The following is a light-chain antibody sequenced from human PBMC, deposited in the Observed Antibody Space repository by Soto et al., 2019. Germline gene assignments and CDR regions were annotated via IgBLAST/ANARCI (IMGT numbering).Light chain of an antibody. CDR2: EVS. Sequence: QSVLTQPASVSGSPGQSITISCTGTSSDVGGYNYVSWYQQHPGKAPKLVIFEVSNRPSGVSTRFSGSKSGNTASLTISGLQAEDEAGYYCSSYTSSSTRVFGTGTKVTVL. CDR1: SSDVGGYNY. CDR3: SSYTSSSTRV. J-gene: IGLJ1*01. V-gene: IGLV2-14*01.